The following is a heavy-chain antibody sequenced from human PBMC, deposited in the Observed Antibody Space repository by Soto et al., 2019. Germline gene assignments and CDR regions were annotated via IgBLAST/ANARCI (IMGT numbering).Heavy chain of an antibody. J-gene: IGHJ4*02. CDR2: ISSTTNYI. V-gene: IGHV3-21*06. CDR3: ASESEDLTSNFDY. Sequence: SYTAAGVNFTGHSMNWVSKAQGKGLEWVSSISSTTNYIYYGDSMKGRFTISRDNAKNSLYLEMNSLRAEDTSVYYCASESEDLTSNFDYWGQGTLVTVSS. CDR1: GVNFTGHS.